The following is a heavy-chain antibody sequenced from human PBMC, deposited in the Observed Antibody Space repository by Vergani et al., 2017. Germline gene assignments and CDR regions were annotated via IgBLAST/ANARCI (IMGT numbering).Heavy chain of an antibody. D-gene: IGHD3-3*01. CDR1: GFALNRHA. CDR2: ISNDGGNK. Sequence: VESGGGVVQPGTSLRLSCVVSGFALNRHAMYWVRQAPGKGLEWVAVISNDGGNKYYADSVKGRFTIYKDNTVDMLSLQMNSLRPDDTAVYYCVRGGRGDHGDFWSRLGPWGQGTRVIVSS. CDR3: VRGGRGDHGDFWSRLGP. V-gene: IGHV3-30-3*01. J-gene: IGHJ5*02.